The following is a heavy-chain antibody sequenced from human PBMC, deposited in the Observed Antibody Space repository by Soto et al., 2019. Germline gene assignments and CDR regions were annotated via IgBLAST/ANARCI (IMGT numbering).Heavy chain of an antibody. V-gene: IGHV3-21*01. CDR2: ITGASGYI. Sequence: EVHLVESGGGLVKSGGSLRLTCAASVFSFLSYGMSWVRQAPGKGPEWVAFITGASGYIWYADSVKGRFSVSRDNAKNSLYLEMNNLRADDAAVYYCARHGIHSTDLYYFDYWGQGALVAVST. D-gene: IGHD2-2*01. J-gene: IGHJ4*02. CDR1: VFSFLSYG. CDR3: ARHGIHSTDLYYFDY.